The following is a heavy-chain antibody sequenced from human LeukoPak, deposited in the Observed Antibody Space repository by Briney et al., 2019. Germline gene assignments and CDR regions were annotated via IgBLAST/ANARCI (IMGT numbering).Heavy chain of an antibody. CDR2: INHSGST. D-gene: IGHD3-22*01. J-gene: IGHJ3*02. CDR1: GGSFSGYY. V-gene: IGHV4-34*01. Sequence: SETLSLTCAVYGGSFSGYYWSWIRQPPGNGLEWIGEINHSGSTNYNPSLKSRVTISVDTSKNQFSLKLSSVTAADTAVYYCARLPTMIVVVTDAFDIWGQGTMVTVSS. CDR3: ARLPTMIVVVTDAFDI.